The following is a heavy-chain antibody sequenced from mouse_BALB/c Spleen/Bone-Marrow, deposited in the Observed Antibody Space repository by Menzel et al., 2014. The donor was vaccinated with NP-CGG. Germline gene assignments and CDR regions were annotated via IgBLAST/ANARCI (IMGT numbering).Heavy chain of an antibody. Sequence: LVESGPELVKPGASVKMSCKASGYTFTSYVMHWVKQKPGQGLEWIGYINPYNDGTKYNEKFKGMATLTSDRSSSTAYMELSSLTSEDSAVYYCAKGGSYRYDFDYWGQGTTLTVSS. CDR3: AKGGSYRYDFDY. V-gene: IGHV1-14*01. D-gene: IGHD2-14*01. J-gene: IGHJ2*01. CDR2: INPYNDGT. CDR1: GYTFTSYV.